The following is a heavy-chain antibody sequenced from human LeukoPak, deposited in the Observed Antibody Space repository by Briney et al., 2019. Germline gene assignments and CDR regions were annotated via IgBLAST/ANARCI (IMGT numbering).Heavy chain of an antibody. D-gene: IGHD3-16*02. CDR2: IYYSGST. Sequence: SETLSLTCTVSGDSISSGDYYWTWIRQPPGKGLEWIGYIYYSGSTNYNPSLKCRVAISVDTSKNQFSLKLSSVTAADTAVYYCARDRYGNTVDYWGQGTLVTVSS. CDR3: ARDRYGNTVDY. CDR1: GDSISSGDYY. V-gene: IGHV4-30-4*01. J-gene: IGHJ4*02.